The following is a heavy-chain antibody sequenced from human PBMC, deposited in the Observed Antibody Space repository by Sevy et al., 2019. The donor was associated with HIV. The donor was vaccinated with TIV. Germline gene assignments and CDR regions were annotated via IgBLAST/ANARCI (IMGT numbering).Heavy chain of an antibody. CDR1: GYTFTGQY. D-gene: IGHD5-18*01. Sequence: ASVKVSCKASGYTFTGQYIHWVRQAPGQGLEWMGWINPNSGDTNCAQEFQGWVTMTGDTSITTAYMELSGLKSDDTAVYYCSRDLRLRGYSYGCFDYWGQGSLVTVSS. V-gene: IGHV1-2*04. CDR3: SRDLRLRGYSYGCFDY. CDR2: INPNSGDT. J-gene: IGHJ4*02.